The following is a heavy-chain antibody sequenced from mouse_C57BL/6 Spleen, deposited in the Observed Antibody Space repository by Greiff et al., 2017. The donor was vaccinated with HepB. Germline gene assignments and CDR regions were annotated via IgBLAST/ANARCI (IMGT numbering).Heavy chain of an antibody. CDR3: ARSRYYGPYAMDY. CDR1: GYAFSSYW. Sequence: VQRVESGAELVKPGASVKISCKASGYAFSSYWMNWVKQRPGKGLEWIGQIYPGDGDTNYNGKFKGKATLTADKSSSTAYMQLSSLTSEDSAVYFCARSRYYGPYAMDYWGQGTSVTVSS. CDR2: IYPGDGDT. D-gene: IGHD1-1*01. J-gene: IGHJ4*01. V-gene: IGHV1-80*01.